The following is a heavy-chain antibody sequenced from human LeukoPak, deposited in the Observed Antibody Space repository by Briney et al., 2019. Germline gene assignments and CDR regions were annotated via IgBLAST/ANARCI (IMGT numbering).Heavy chain of an antibody. J-gene: IGHJ4*02. Sequence: GGSLRLSCAASGFTFSTYGMHWVRQAPGKGLEWVAVITNDGNYEKYADAVRGRFTISRDNSKNALYLQMNSLSAEDTAVYYCARDSITGDNSLDFWGRGTLVTVSS. CDR2: ITNDGNYE. D-gene: IGHD7-27*01. CDR1: GFTFSTYG. V-gene: IGHV3-33*05. CDR3: ARDSITGDNSLDF.